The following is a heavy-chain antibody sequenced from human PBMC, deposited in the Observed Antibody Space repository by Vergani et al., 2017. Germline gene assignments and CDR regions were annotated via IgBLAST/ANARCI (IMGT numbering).Heavy chain of an antibody. D-gene: IGHD2-21*02. CDR2: TITFFGTT. CDR1: GGLFKISA. J-gene: IGHJ2*01. CDR3: ARDCPGLGGDCSAGWYYDL. Sequence: QVQLVQSGAEVKKPGSSVKVFCKVSGGLFKISAFSWARQVPGQGLEWMGRTITFFGTTDYAQQFQVRFTIIAQEFTKTVDMQLSKLRSEDTDVYDCARDCPGLGGDCSAGWYYDLWGRGTLVTVSS. V-gene: IGHV1-69*13.